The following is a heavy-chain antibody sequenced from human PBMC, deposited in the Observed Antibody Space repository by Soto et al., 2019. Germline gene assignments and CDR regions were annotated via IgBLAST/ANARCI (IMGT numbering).Heavy chain of an antibody. CDR1: GYTFFTYG. J-gene: IGHJ5*02. V-gene: IGHV1-18*01. CDR3: ARKSSSSSWCDP. CDR2: ISTYDGNT. Sequence: QVQLVQSGAEVKKPGASVKVSCKASGYTFFTYGITWVRQAPGQGLEWMGWISTYDGNTDYAQKLQGRVTMTTDTSTRTAYMELRSLRSDDTAVYYWARKSSSSSWCDPWGQGTLVTVSS. D-gene: IGHD6-6*01.